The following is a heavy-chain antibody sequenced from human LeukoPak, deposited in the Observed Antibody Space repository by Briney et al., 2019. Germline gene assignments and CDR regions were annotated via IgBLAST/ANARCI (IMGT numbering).Heavy chain of an antibody. J-gene: IGHJ4*02. CDR1: GFTFSDYY. V-gene: IGHV3-11*01. CDR3: ANFLPFRSWYPDY. D-gene: IGHD6-13*01. CDR2: ISSSGSTI. Sequence: PGGSLRLSCAASGFTFSDYYMSWIRQAPGKGLEWVSYISSSGSTIYYADSVKGRFTISRANAKNSLYLQMNSLRAEDTAVSYCANFLPFRSWYPDYWAREPWSPSPQ.